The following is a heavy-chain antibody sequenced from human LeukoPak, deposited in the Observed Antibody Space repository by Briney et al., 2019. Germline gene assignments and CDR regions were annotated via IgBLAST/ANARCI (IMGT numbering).Heavy chain of an antibody. Sequence: GGSLRLSCAASGFTFSSYEMNWVRQPPGKGLEWVSYISSSGSTIYYAASVKGRFTISRDNAKTSLYLQMNSLRAEDTAVYYCARVPRDTLTYYYDSSGPNPRYWGQGTLVTVSS. CDR1: GFTFSSYE. CDR3: ARVPRDTLTYYYDSSGPNPRY. J-gene: IGHJ4*02. D-gene: IGHD3-22*01. V-gene: IGHV3-48*03. CDR2: ISSSGSTI.